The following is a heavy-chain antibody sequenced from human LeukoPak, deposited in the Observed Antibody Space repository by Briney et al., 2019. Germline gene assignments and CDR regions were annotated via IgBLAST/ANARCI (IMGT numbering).Heavy chain of an antibody. Sequence: GGSLRLSCAASGFSVSNNYMSWVRQAPGKGLEWVSVIYSGGSTYCTDSVKDRFTISRDNSKNTLYFQMNSLRAEDTAVYYCARVIWSAGKYYLDYWGQGTLVTVSS. CDR2: IYSGGST. V-gene: IGHV3-66*01. D-gene: IGHD3-16*01. CDR1: GFSVSNNY. J-gene: IGHJ4*02. CDR3: ARVIWSAGKYYLDY.